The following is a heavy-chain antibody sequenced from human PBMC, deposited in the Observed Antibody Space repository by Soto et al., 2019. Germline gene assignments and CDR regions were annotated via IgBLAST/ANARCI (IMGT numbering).Heavy chain of an antibody. J-gene: IGHJ3*02. CDR2: IIPILGIA. Sequence: QVQLVQSGAEVKKPGSSVKVSCKASGGTFSSYTISWVRQAPGQGLEWMGRIIPILGIANYAQKFQGRVTITADKSTSTAYMELSSLRSEDTAVYYCATPIMITSGGHIWGQGTMVTVSS. V-gene: IGHV1-69*02. D-gene: IGHD3-16*01. CDR3: ATPIMITSGGHI. CDR1: GGTFSSYT.